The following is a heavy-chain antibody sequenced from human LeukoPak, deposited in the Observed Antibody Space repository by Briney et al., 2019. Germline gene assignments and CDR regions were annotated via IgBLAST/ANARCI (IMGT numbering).Heavy chain of an antibody. CDR1: GGSINSYW. D-gene: IGHD2-15*01. CDR2: ISYSGTT. Sequence: KPSETLSLTCTVSGGSINSYWWNWIRQPPGKGLEWIGFISYSGTTNYNPSLKSRVTISVDTSKNQFSLKMSSVTAADTAVYYCARYEGGRGKPKFDYWDQGALVTVSS. V-gene: IGHV4-59*01. J-gene: IGHJ4*02. CDR3: ARYEGGRGKPKFDY.